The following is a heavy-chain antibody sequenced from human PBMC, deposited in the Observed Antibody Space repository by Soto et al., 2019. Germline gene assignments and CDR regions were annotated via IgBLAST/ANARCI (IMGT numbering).Heavy chain of an antibody. D-gene: IGHD3-16*01. CDR1: GYTFTRYG. J-gene: IGHJ6*02. V-gene: IGHV1-18*01. Sequence: QVQLVQSGAEVKNPGASVKVSCKASGYTFTRYGIGWARQAPGQGLEWMGWINTYNGNTNHAQNVQGRVTLTTDTSTSSAYMELRSLRSNDTSIYDCAMVDVYVTPSPQDVWGQGTTVIVSS. CDR2: INTYNGNT. CDR3: AMVDVYVTPSPQDV.